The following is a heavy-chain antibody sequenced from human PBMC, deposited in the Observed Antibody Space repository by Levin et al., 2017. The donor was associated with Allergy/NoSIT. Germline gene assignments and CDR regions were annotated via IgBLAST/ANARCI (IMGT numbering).Heavy chain of an antibody. CDR1: GFTFSSYA. D-gene: IGHD1-26*01. CDR3: AKLVGRNNPVDF. J-gene: IGHJ4*02. Sequence: GGSLKLSCAASGFTFSSYAMSWVRQAPGKGLERVSAISDSGGNTYYGDSVKGRFTISRDNSENTVYLQMNSLRDEDTAVYYCAKLVGRNNPVDFWGQGTLVTVSS. CDR2: ISDSGGNT. V-gene: IGHV3-23*01.